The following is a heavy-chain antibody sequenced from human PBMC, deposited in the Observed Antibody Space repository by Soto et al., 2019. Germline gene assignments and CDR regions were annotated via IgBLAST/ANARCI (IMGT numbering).Heavy chain of an antibody. CDR3: AKTTDYSGSPTYYYGLDV. D-gene: IGHD1-26*01. CDR2: IYYSGST. Sequence: PSETLSLTCTVSGGSVSSSSYYWGWIRQPPGKGLEWIGSIYYSGSTNYNPSLKSQVTISVDTSKNQFSLSLSSVTATDTAVYYCAKTTDYSGSPTYYYGLDVWGQGTTVTVSS. V-gene: IGHV4-39*01. J-gene: IGHJ6*02. CDR1: GGSVSSSSYY.